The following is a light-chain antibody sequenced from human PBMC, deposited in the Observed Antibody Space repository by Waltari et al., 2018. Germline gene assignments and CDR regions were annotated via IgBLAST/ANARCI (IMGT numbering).Light chain of an antibody. CDR2: RAS. J-gene: IGKJ1*01. CDR1: QSVLNGPTNKNY. CDR3: HQYYNTPRT. Sequence: DIVMMQSPDSLAVSLGERATINCRSSQSVLNGPTNKNYLAWHQQKPGQPPKLLIYRASPRESGVPDRLSGSGSGTDFTLTISSLQAEDVAVYYCHQYYNTPRTFGQGTKVEIK. V-gene: IGKV4-1*01.